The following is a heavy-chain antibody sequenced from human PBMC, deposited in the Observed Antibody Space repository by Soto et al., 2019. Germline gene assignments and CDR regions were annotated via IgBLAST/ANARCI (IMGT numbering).Heavy chain of an antibody. J-gene: IGHJ6*02. Sequence: HLGGSLRLSCAASGFTFNTYWMTWVRQAPGKGLEWVANIKQDGSETYYVDSVKGRFTISRDNAKNSLYLQMNSLRAEDTAVYYCARDPPYGSGTSQNYGMDVWGQGTTVTVSS. V-gene: IGHV3-7*04. CDR3: ARDPPYGSGTSQNYGMDV. CDR2: IKQDGSET. CDR1: GFTFNTYW. D-gene: IGHD3-10*01.